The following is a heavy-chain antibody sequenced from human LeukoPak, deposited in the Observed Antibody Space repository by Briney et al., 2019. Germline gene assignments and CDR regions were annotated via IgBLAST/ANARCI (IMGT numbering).Heavy chain of an antibody. CDR1: GGSISSYY. V-gene: IGHV4-59*08. Sequence: SEILSLTWTVSGGSISSYYWSWIRQPPGKGLEWIGYIYYSGSTNYNPSLKSRVTISVDTSKNQFSLKLSSVTAADTAVYYCARLVDDSSGYYSGDWGQGTLVTVSS. CDR3: ARLVDDSSGYYSGD. D-gene: IGHD3-22*01. CDR2: IYYSGST. J-gene: IGHJ4*02.